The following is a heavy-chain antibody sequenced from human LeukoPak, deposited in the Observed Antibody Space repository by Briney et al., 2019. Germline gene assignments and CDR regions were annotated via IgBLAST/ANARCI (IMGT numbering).Heavy chain of an antibody. Sequence: GESLKISRKVSGYTFSNYWIGWVRQMPGKGLEWMGIIYPGDSDSRYSPSFQGQVTISVDKSISTAYLQWSSLRASDTAMYYCARSMTTVTPFDYWGQGTLVTVSS. V-gene: IGHV5-51*01. CDR3: ARSMTTVTPFDY. CDR1: GYTFSNYW. CDR2: IYPGDSDS. J-gene: IGHJ4*02. D-gene: IGHD4-17*01.